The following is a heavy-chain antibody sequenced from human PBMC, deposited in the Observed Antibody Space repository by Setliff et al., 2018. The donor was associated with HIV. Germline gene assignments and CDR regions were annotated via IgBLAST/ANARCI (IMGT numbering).Heavy chain of an antibody. D-gene: IGHD3-22*01. V-gene: IGHV4-39*01. J-gene: IGHJ4*02. CDR1: GGSISSGSYY. Sequence: ASETLSLTCTVSGGSISSGSYYWGWIRQPPGKGLEWIGSIYYSGSTYYNPSLQSRVTISVDTSKNLFSLRLSSVTASDTAVYYCARQAIFGYYDSSGYLDYWGQGTLGTVS. CDR2: IYYSGST. CDR3: ARQAIFGYYDSSGYLDY.